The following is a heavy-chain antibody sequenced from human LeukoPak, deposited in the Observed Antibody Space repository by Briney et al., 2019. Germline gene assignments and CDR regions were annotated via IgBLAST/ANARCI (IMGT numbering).Heavy chain of an antibody. J-gene: IGHJ4*02. D-gene: IGHD6-13*01. CDR3: AKIVKAVGTDY. Sequence: GGSLRLSCAASGFTFSSYAMSWVRQAPGKGLEWVSAIGSSGGTTYYADSVKGQFTISRDNSKNTLYLQLNSLRAEGTAVYYCAKIVKAVGTDYWGQGTLVTVSS. CDR1: GFTFSSYA. V-gene: IGHV3-23*01. CDR2: IGSSGGTT.